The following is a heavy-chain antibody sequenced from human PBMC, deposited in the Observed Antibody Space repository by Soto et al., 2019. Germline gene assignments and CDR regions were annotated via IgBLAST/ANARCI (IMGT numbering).Heavy chain of an antibody. V-gene: IGHV4-59*01. CDR3: ARDRSGYCNGGSCYFFDY. CDR2: IHKSGTT. D-gene: IGHD2-15*01. Sequence: SENLSLNCIVSGGPNSDYYWSWIRQPPGRGLEWIGYIHKSGTTNYNPSLKSRVTISLDTSKNQFSLKLTSPTAADTAVYYCARDRSGYCNGGSCYFFDYWGQGTLVT. CDR1: GGPNSDYY. J-gene: IGHJ4*02.